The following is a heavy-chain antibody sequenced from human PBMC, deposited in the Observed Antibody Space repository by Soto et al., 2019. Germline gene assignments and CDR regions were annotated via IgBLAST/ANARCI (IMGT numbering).Heavy chain of an antibody. J-gene: IGHJ4*02. CDR1: GFTFSSYS. D-gene: IGHD2-21*01. V-gene: IGHV3-21*01. CDR3: ARAMNLERYCGGDCYSPRYYFDY. Sequence: GGSLRLSCAASGFTFSSYSMNWVRQAPGKGLEWVSSISSSSSYIYYADSVKGRFTISRDNAKNSLYLQMNSLRAEDTAVYYCARAMNLERYCGGDCYSPRYYFDYWGQGTLVTVSS. CDR2: ISSSSSYI.